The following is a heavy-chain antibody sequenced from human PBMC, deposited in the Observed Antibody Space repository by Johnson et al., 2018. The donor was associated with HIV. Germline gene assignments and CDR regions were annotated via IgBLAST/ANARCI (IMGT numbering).Heavy chain of an antibody. CDR3: ARSIMGAGPFDI. CDR2: ISYDGSNK. Sequence: QVQLVESGGGVVQPGGSLRLSCAASGFTFSNYDIHWVRQAPGKGLEWVAFISYDGSNKYYADSVKGRFTISRDNSKNTLYLQMNSLRAEDTAVYYCARSIMGAGPFDIWGQGTMVSVSS. J-gene: IGHJ3*02. V-gene: IGHV3-30-3*01. CDR1: GFTFSNYD.